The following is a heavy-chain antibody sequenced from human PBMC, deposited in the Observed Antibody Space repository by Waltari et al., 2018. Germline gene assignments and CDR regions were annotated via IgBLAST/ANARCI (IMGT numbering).Heavy chain of an antibody. J-gene: IGHJ4*02. CDR1: GFNFSSSW. Sequence: EVQLLESGGGLVQPGGSLRLSCAASGFNFSSSWMHWVRQAPGKWLVWVSRINSDGSSTSYADSVKGRFTISRDNAKNTLYLQMNSLRAEDTSVYYCARDRGSGSYNWGQGTLVTVSS. D-gene: IGHD3-10*01. CDR2: INSDGSST. CDR3: ARDRGSGSYN. V-gene: IGHV3-74*01.